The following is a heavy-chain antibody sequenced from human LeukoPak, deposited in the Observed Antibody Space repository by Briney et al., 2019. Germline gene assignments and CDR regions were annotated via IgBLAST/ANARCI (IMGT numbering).Heavy chain of an antibody. CDR1: GYTFTSND. J-gene: IGHJ5*02. CDR2: MNPQSGGA. D-gene: IGHD1-1*01. V-gene: IGHV1-8*01. CDR3: ARIPQRVPHNWFDP. Sequence: GASVKVSCKASGYTFTSNDINWVRQATGQGLEWMGWMNPQSGGAGYAQKFQGRVTMTWDTSISTAYMELSSLTSDDTAVYYCARIPQRVPHNWFDPWGQGTLVTVSS.